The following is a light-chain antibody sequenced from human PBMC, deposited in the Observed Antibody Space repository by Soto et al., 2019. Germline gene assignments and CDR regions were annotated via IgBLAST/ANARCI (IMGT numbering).Light chain of an antibody. J-gene: IGKJ4*01. V-gene: IGKV3-15*01. CDR2: VAS. CDR1: QSVSSN. Sequence: EMVMTQSPATLSVSPGERATLSCRASQSVSSNLAWYQQQPGQAPSLLIYVASTRATGIPARCSGSGSGTEFTLTISSLQSEDVAVYYCQQYNNWLGTFGGGTKVEIK. CDR3: QQYNNWLGT.